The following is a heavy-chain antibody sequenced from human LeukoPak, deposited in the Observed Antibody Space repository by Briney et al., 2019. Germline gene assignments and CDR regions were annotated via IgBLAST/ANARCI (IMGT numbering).Heavy chain of an antibody. CDR3: ARDSPGSSRFYHYYCLDV. J-gene: IGHJ6*02. V-gene: IGHV3-7*05. CDR1: GFTFSIYS. Sequence: GGSLRLSCSASGFTFSIYSMNWVRKAPGRAREWVANIKEGGSEKYYVDSVKGRFTIYRDNAKNSLYLQMNRLRAEETAVYYCARDSPGSSRFYHYYCLDVWGQGTTVTVSS. D-gene: IGHD6-6*01. CDR2: IKEGGSEK.